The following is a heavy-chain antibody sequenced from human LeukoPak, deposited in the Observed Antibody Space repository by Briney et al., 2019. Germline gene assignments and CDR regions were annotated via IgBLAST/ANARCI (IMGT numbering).Heavy chain of an antibody. D-gene: IGHD2-2*01. J-gene: IGHJ6*03. CDR3: ARTDKASTLPCGYMDV. CDR1: ADAISSGGYY. V-gene: IGHV4-39*07. Sequence: SETLSLTCTVSADAISSGGYYWSWIRQPPGKGLEWIGEINHSGSTNYNPSLKSRVTISVDTSKNQFSLKLSSVTAADTAVYYCARTDKASTLPCGYMDVWGKGTTVTVSS. CDR2: INHSGST.